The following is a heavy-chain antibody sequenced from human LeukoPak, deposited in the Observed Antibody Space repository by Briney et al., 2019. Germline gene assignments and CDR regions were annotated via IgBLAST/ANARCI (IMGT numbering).Heavy chain of an antibody. Sequence: SETLSLTCTVSGGSISSGGYYWSWIRQHPGKGLEWIGYIYYSGSTYYNPSLKSRVTISVDTSKNQFSLKLSSVTAADTAVYYCARGCYYDSSGYSGDYWGQGTLVTVSS. CDR3: ARGCYYDSSGYSGDY. CDR1: GGSISSGGYY. CDR2: IYYSGST. V-gene: IGHV4-31*03. J-gene: IGHJ4*02. D-gene: IGHD3-22*01.